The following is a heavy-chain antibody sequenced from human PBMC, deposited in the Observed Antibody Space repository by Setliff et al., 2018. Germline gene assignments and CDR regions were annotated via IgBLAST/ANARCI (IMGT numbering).Heavy chain of an antibody. CDR1: GYTFSYFG. J-gene: IGHJ4*02. D-gene: IGHD2-2*01. CDR2: ISVYSGNA. CDR3: SRLVRYCTRTSCQRASGEDY. Sequence: ASVKVSCKPSGYTFSYFGFSWVRQAPGQGLEWMGWISVYSGNAYYAQKFQGRVTMTTDTSTATASLELRSLRSDDTAVYYCSRLVRYCTRTSCQRASGEDYWGQGTLVTVSS. V-gene: IGHV1-18*01.